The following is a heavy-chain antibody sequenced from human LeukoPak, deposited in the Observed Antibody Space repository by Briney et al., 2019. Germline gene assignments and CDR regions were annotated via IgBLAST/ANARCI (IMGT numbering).Heavy chain of an antibody. CDR3: ARTPSYDILTGYFGPGYYYGMDV. CDR2: IDWDEDK. D-gene: IGHD3-9*01. CDR1: GVSLGTSGRC. V-gene: IGHV2-70*01. Sequence: SGPALLQPTPTLTLTGTFSGVSLGTSGRCGRWIRQPPGKALEWLSLIDWDEDKYYSTSLKTRLTIPNDTPKNQVVLTMTTTDPVHTAPYYCARTPSYDILTGYFGPGYYYGMDVWGKGTTVTVSS. J-gene: IGHJ6*04.